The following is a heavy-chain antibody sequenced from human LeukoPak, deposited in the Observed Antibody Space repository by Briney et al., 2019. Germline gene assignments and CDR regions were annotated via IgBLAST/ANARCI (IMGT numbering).Heavy chain of an antibody. CDR2: MSGSGGST. J-gene: IGHJ5*02. D-gene: IGHD6-13*01. CDR3: AKDRRIAAVGPRRTINKWLDP. Sequence: GGSLRLSCAASGFTFSSYGMSWVRQAPGKGLEWVSAMSGSGGSTYYADSVKGRFTISRDNSKDTLYLQMDSLRVEDTAVYYCAKDRRIAAVGPRRTINKWLDPWGQGTLVTVSS. V-gene: IGHV3-23*01. CDR1: GFTFSSYG.